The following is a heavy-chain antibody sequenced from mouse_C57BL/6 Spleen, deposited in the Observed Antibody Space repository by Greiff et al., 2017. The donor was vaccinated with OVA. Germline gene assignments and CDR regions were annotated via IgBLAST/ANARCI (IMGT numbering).Heavy chain of an antibody. D-gene: IGHD1-1*01. CDR1: GYTFTDYE. J-gene: IGHJ2*01. CDR3: TRSDYYGSQPYYFDY. CDR2: IDPETGGT. Sequence: QVQLQQSGAELVRPGASVTLSCKASGYTFTDYEMHWVKQTPVHGLEWIGAIDPETGGTAYNQKFKGKAILTADKSSSTAYMELRSLTSEDSAVYYCTRSDYYGSQPYYFDYWGQGTTLTVSS. V-gene: IGHV1-15*01.